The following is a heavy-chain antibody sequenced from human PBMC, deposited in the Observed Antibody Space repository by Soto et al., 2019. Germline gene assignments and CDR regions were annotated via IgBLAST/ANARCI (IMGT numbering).Heavy chain of an antibody. V-gene: IGHV3-21*01. D-gene: IGHD4-17*01. J-gene: IGHJ3*02. Sequence: EVQLVESGGGLVKPGGSLRLSCEASGFTFRSYSMNWVRQAPGKGLEWVSSISTTSSYIYYGDSVKGRFTISRDNAKNPLCLQMHSPRAEDTAIYYCAREGDDYGDYTRAFDIWGQGTTVTVSS. CDR2: ISTTSSYI. CDR1: GFTFRSYS. CDR3: AREGDDYGDYTRAFDI.